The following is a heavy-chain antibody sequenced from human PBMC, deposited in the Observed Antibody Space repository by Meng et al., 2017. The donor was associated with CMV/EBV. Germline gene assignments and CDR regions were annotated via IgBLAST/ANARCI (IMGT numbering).Heavy chain of an antibody. D-gene: IGHD1-26*01. CDR2: IYYSGST. J-gene: IGHJ5*02. CDR1: GGSISSSSSY. CDR3: ARQKLSGSYSWFDP. V-gene: IGHV4-39*01. Sequence: SGGSISSSSSYWGWIRQPPGKGLEWIGSIYYSGSTYYNPSLKSRVTISVDTSKNQFSLKLSSVTAADTAVYYCARQKLSGSYSWFDPWGQGTLVTVSS.